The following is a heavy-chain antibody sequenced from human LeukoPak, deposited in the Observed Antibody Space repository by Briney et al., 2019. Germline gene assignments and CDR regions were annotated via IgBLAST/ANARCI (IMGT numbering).Heavy chain of an antibody. CDR1: GGSISSSSYY. D-gene: IGHD3-22*01. Sequence: PSETLSLTCTVSGGSISSSSYYWGWIRQPPGKGLEWIGSIYCSGSTYYNPSLKSRVTISVDTSKNQFSLKLSSVTAADTAVYYCARVGSSGELDYYDSSGYSIDYWGQGTLVTVSS. CDR2: IYCSGST. V-gene: IGHV4-39*01. CDR3: ARVGSSGELDYYDSSGYSIDY. J-gene: IGHJ4*02.